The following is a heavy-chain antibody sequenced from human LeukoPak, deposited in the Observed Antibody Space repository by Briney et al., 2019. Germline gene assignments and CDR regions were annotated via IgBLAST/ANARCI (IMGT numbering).Heavy chain of an antibody. D-gene: IGHD6-19*01. CDR1: GFTFSNYA. Sequence: PGGYLRLSCATSGFTFSNYAMSWVRQAPGKGLEWVSAISSAGIATYYADSVKGRFTISRDNSKNTLYLQMNSLRAEDTAVYYCAKDPSQPTPRRIAVAGTVDYWGQGTLVTVSS. CDR2: ISSAGIAT. J-gene: IGHJ4*02. CDR3: AKDPSQPTPRRIAVAGTVDY. V-gene: IGHV3-23*01.